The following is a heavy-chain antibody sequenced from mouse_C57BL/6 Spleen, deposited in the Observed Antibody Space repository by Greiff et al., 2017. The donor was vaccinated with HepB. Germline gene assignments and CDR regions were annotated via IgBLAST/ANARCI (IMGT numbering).Heavy chain of an antibody. CDR2: ISDGGSYT. D-gene: IGHD2-2*01. J-gene: IGHJ4*01. Sequence: EVQLVESGGGLVKPGGSLKLSCAASGFTFSSYAMSWVRQTPEKRLEWVATISDGGSYTYYPDNVKGRFTISRDNAKNNLYLQMSHLKSEDTAMYYCARDYGYDGAMDYWGQGTSVTVSS. CDR3: ARDYGYDGAMDY. V-gene: IGHV5-4*01. CDR1: GFTFSSYA.